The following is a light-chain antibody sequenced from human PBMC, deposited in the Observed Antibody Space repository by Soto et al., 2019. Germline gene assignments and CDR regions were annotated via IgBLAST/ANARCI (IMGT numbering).Light chain of an antibody. CDR3: QHYQSYSEA. CDR2: KAS. Sequence: DIQMTQSPSTLSGSVGDRVTITCRASQTISSWLAWYQQKPGKAPKLLIYKASTLKSGVPSRFSGSGSGTDFTLNTSSLKPDDFASDDCQHYQSYSEAFGQGTKVELK. V-gene: IGKV1-5*03. J-gene: IGKJ1*01. CDR1: QTISSW.